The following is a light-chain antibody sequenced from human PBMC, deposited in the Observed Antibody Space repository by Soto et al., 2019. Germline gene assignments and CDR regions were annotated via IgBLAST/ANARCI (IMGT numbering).Light chain of an antibody. CDR1: SSDVGSYNR. CDR3: CSYGGSITVV. Sequence: QSVLTQPASVSGSPGQSITISCTGTSSDVGSYNRVSWYQHHPGKAPKLMIFEGSKRPSGVSNRFSGSKSGNTASLTISGLQAEDEADYYCCSYGGSITVVFGGVTKLTVL. V-gene: IGLV2-23*01. J-gene: IGLJ2*01. CDR2: EGS.